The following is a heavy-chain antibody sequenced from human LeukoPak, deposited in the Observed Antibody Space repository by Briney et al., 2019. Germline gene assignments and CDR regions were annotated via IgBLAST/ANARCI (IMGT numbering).Heavy chain of an antibody. CDR2: INPNSGGT. Sequence: ASVKVSCKASGCTFTDYYLHWVRQAPGQGLEWMGWINPNSGGTKYAQNFQGRVTMTRDTSSSTAYMELSRLRSDDTAVYYCARVGCTNINCLNWFDPWGQGTLAIVSS. CDR3: ARVGCTNINCLNWFDP. J-gene: IGHJ5*02. V-gene: IGHV1-2*02. CDR1: GCTFTDYY. D-gene: IGHD2-8*01.